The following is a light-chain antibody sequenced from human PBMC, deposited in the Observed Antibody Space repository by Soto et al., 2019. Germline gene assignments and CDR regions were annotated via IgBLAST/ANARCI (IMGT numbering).Light chain of an antibody. V-gene: IGKV3-20*01. Sequence: EIVLTQSPGTLSLSPGERATLACRASQSVSSSYVAWYQQKPGQAPRLLIYGASSRATGIPDRFSGSGSGTDFTLTISRLEPEDFAVYYCQQYGSSPWITFGQGTRLEIK. CDR2: GAS. CDR1: QSVSSSY. J-gene: IGKJ5*01. CDR3: QQYGSSPWIT.